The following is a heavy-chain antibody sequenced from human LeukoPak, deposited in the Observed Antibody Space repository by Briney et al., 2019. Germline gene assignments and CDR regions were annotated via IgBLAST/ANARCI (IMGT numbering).Heavy chain of an antibody. CDR1: GFTFSDYY. D-gene: IGHD6-19*01. Sequence: PGGSLRLSCAASGFTFSDYYMSWIRQAPGKGLEWVSNISRSSCYTNYADSVKGRFTISRDNAKNSLYLEMNSLRDEDTAVYYCARSVIAVAGYDAFDIWGQGTVVTVSS. CDR3: ARSVIAVAGYDAFDI. CDR2: ISRSSCYT. V-gene: IGHV3-11*06. J-gene: IGHJ3*02.